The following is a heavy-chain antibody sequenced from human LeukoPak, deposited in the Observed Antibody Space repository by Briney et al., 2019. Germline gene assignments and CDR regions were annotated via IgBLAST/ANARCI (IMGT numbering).Heavy chain of an antibody. D-gene: IGHD3-3*01. CDR1: EFTFSAYA. J-gene: IGHJ6*03. V-gene: IGHV3-64*01. Sequence: GGSLRLSCEASEFTFSAYAMHWVRQAPGKGLEYVSAISSNGGSTYYANSVKGRFTISRDNSKNTLYLQMGSLRAEDMAVYYCAREGGYDFWSGYGMYMDVWGKGTTVTVSS. CDR2: ISSNGGST. CDR3: AREGGYDFWSGYGMYMDV.